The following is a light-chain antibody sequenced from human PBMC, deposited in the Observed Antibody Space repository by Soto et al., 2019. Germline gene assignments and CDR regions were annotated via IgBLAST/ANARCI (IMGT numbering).Light chain of an antibody. J-gene: IGLJ2*01. CDR2: EVS. CDR1: SSDVGAYDY. CDR3: SSYSTTITHVI. Sequence: QSALTQPASVSGSPGQSITISCTGTSSDVGAYDYVSWYQHHPGKAPKLMISEVSDRPSGVSNRFSVSKSGNTASLTISGLQTEDEANYYCSSYSTTITHVIFGGGTKLTVL. V-gene: IGLV2-14*01.